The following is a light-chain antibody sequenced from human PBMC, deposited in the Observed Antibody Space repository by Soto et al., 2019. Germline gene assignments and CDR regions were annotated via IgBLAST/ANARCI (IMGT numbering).Light chain of an antibody. Sequence: QSALTQPASVSGSPGQSITISCTGTSNDIGGYNYVSWYQQHPGEAPKLIIYEVSNRPSGVSNRFSGSKSDNTASLTITGLQAEDEASYYCSSYTITHIPVIFGGGTQLNVL. CDR1: SNDIGGYNY. CDR3: SSYTITHIPVI. CDR2: EVS. V-gene: IGLV2-14*01. J-gene: IGLJ2*01.